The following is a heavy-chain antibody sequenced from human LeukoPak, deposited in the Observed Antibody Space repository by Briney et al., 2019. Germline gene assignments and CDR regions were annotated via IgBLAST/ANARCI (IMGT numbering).Heavy chain of an antibody. CDR3: ATLPEYYYDSSGYPDY. D-gene: IGHD3-22*01. Sequence: GGSLRLSCAASGFTFSSYAMHWVRQAPGKGLEWVAVISYDGSNKYYADSVKGRITISRDNSKNTLYLQMNSLRAEDTAVYYCATLPEYYYDSSGYPDYWGQGTLVTVSS. V-gene: IGHV3-30-3*01. CDR2: ISYDGSNK. J-gene: IGHJ4*02. CDR1: GFTFSSYA.